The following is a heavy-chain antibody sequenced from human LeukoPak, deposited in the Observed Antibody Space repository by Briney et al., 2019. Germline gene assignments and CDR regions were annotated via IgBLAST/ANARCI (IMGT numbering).Heavy chain of an antibody. CDR3: ARGGAAVAGTFDY. V-gene: IGHV4-59*01. J-gene: IGHJ4*02. Sequence: SETLSLTCTVSGGSISTYYWSWIRQPPGKGLEWIGNIFYSGNTYYSPSLKSRVTMSVDTSENQFSLKLSSVTAADTAVYYCARGGAAVAGTFDYWGQGTLVTVSS. D-gene: IGHD6-19*01. CDR2: IFYSGNT. CDR1: GGSISTYY.